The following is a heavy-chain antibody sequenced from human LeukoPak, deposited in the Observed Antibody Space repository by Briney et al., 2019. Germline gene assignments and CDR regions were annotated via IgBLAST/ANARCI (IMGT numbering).Heavy chain of an antibody. D-gene: IGHD5-18*01. CDR2: IFPGNSDT. Sequence: GESLKISCEGSGXSFPSYWIGWARQMPGKGVEWMAIIFPGNSDTRYSPSFQGQVTISVDKSISTAYLQWGGLKASDSAMYYCVRHNNYALDYWGQGTLVTVSS. CDR3: VRHNNYALDY. CDR1: GXSFPSYW. V-gene: IGHV5-51*01. J-gene: IGHJ4*02.